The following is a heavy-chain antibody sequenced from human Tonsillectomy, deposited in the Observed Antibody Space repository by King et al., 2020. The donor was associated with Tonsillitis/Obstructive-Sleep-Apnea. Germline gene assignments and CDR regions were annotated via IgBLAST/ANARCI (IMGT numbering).Heavy chain of an antibody. CDR1: GGSISSNTYY. Sequence: QLQESGPGLVKPSETLSLTCTVSGGSISSNTYYWGWIRQPPGKGLEWIANIYYSGSTNYNPSLKSRVTISVDKSKNQFSLKLSSVTAADTAVYYCARSHSSYGFDYWGQGTLVTVSS. J-gene: IGHJ4*02. D-gene: IGHD5-18*01. V-gene: IGHV4-39*01. CDR3: ARSHSSYGFDY. CDR2: IYYSGST.